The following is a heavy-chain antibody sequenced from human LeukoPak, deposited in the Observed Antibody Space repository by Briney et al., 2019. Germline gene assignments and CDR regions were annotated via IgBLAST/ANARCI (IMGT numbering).Heavy chain of an antibody. CDR2: ISWNSGST. V-gene: IGHV3-9*01. Sequence: HTGGSLRLSCAASGFSFSSYAMHWVRQAPGKGLEWVSGISWNSGSTGYTDSVEGRFTISRDNAKNSLYLEMNSLRAEDTALYYCVVVPRKGLLRWSDFDYWGQGTLVAVSS. D-gene: IGHD4-23*01. CDR1: GFSFSSYA. J-gene: IGHJ4*02. CDR3: VVVPRKGLLRWSDFDY.